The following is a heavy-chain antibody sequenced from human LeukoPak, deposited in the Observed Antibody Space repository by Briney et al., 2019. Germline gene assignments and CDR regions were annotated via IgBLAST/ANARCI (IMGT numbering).Heavy chain of an antibody. Sequence: SETLSLTCAVYGGSFSGYYRSWIRQPPGKGLEWIGEINHSGSTNYNPSLKSRVTISVDTSKNQFSLKLSSVTAADTAVYYCARGFEHYYDSSGYLFDYWGQGTLVTVSS. J-gene: IGHJ4*02. CDR2: INHSGST. CDR1: GGSFSGYY. CDR3: ARGFEHYYDSSGYLFDY. D-gene: IGHD3-22*01. V-gene: IGHV4-34*01.